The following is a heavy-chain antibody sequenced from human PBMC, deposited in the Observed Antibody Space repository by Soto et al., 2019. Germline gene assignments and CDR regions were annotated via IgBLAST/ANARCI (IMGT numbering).Heavy chain of an antibody. CDR3: ARGRTSYYYGSGSYYYYGIDV. J-gene: IGHJ6*02. V-gene: IGHV4-34*01. CDR1: GVSFSGYY. CDR2: INHSGST. D-gene: IGHD3-10*01. Sequence: SATLSITCAVYGVSFSGYYWSWIRQPPGKGLEWIGEINHSGSTNYNPSLKSRVTISVDTSKNQFSLKLSSVTAADTAVYYCARGRTSYYYGSGSYYYYGIDVWGQGTTVTVSS.